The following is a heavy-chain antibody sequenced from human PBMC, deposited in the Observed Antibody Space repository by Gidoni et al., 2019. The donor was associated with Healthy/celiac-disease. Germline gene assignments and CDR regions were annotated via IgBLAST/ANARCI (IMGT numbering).Heavy chain of an antibody. D-gene: IGHD3-10*01. CDR3: AKDLKVRGVIGY. Sequence: EVQLLESGGGLVQPGGSLRLSCDAPGFTFSSYALSWVRQAPGKGLAWVSAISGSGGSTYYADSVKGRFTISRDNSKNTLYLQMNSLRAEDTAVYYCAKDLKVRGVIGYWGQGTLVTVSS. CDR1: GFTFSSYA. J-gene: IGHJ4*02. V-gene: IGHV3-23*01. CDR2: ISGSGGST.